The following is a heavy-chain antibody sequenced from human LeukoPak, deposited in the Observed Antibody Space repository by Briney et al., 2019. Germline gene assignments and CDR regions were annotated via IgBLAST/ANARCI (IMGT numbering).Heavy chain of an antibody. V-gene: IGHV3-21*01. CDR3: ARDRYYYDSSGYYPLEGFQH. CDR1: GFTFSSYS. Sequence: GGSLRLSCAASGFTFSSYSMNWVRQAPGKGLEWVSSISSSSSYIYYADSVKGRFTISRDNAKNSLYLQMNSLRAEDTAVYYCARDRYYYDSSGYYPLEGFQHWGQGTLVTVSS. D-gene: IGHD3-22*01. J-gene: IGHJ1*01. CDR2: ISSSSSYI.